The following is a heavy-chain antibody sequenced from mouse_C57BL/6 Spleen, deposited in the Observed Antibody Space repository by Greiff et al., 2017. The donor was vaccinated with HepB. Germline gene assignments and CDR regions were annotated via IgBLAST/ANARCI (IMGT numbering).Heavy chain of an antibody. V-gene: IGHV5-9*01. CDR1: GFTFSSYT. CDR3: ARHPYDYGSSYWYFDV. Sequence: EVKLVESGGGLVKPGGSLKLSCAASGFTFSSYTMYWVRQTPEKRLEWVATISGGGGNTYYPDSVTGRFTISRENAKNTLYLQMNRLRSEDTALDYCARHPYDYGSSYWYFDVLGTGTTVTVSS. D-gene: IGHD1-1*01. J-gene: IGHJ1*03. CDR2: ISGGGGNT.